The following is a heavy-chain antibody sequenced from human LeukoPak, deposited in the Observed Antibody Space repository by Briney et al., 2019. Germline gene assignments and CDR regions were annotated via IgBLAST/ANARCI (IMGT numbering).Heavy chain of an antibody. CDR3: ARTLRRWLQLRVFDY. J-gene: IGHJ4*02. V-gene: IGHV1-2*02. D-gene: IGHD5-24*01. CDR1: GYTFNSYG. CDR2: INPNSGGT. Sequence: ASVKVSCKASGYTFNSYGLSWVRQAPGQGLEWMGWINPNSGGTNYAQKFQGRVTMTRDTSISTAYMELSRLRSDDTAVYYCARTLRRWLQLRVFDYWGQGTLVTVSS.